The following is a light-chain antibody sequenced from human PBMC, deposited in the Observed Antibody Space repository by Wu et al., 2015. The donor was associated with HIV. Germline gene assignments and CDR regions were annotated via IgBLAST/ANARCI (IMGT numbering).Light chain of an antibody. V-gene: IGKV1-39*01. CDR2: ATS. CDR1: EYRPL. CDR3: QQSYNTPFT. J-gene: IGKJ3*01. Sequence: SIGDRVTITCRAKSEYRPLLNWYQKKPGKAPELLIYATSNLQVGPSRFSGTRSGTHFTLTISSLQREDSATYYCQQSYNTPFTFGPGTKVEIK.